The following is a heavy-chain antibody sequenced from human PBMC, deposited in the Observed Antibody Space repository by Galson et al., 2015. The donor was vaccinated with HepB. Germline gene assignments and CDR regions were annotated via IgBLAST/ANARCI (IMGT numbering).Heavy chain of an antibody. D-gene: IGHD2-2*01. CDR3: ARDRPYCSSTSCRYYYYGMDV. CDR1: GFTVSSNY. Sequence: SLRLSCAASGFTVSSNYMSWVRQAPGKGLEWVSVIYSGGSTYYADSVKGRFTISRDNSKNTLYLQMNSLRAEDTAVYYCARDRPYCSSTSCRYYYYGMDVWGQGTTVTVSS. J-gene: IGHJ6*02. CDR2: IYSGGST. V-gene: IGHV3-53*01.